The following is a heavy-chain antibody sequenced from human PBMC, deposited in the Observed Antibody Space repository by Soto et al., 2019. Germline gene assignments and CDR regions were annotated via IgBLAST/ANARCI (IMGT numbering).Heavy chain of an antibody. V-gene: IGHV2-70*01. D-gene: IGHD4-4*01. CDR2: IDWDDDK. CDR1: GFSLSTSGMC. CDR3: ARILKDSNYDGDYCYYGMDV. J-gene: IGHJ6*02. Sequence: SGPTLVNPTQTLTLTCTFSGFSLSTSGMCVSWIRQPPGKALEWLALIDWDDDKYYSTSLKTRLTISKDTSKNQVVLTMTNMDPVDTATYYCARILKDSNYDGDYCYYGMDVWGQGTTVTVSS.